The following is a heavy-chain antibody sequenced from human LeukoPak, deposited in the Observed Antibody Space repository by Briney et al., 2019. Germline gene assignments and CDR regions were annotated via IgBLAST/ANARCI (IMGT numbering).Heavy chain of an antibody. CDR1: GFTFDDFA. J-gene: IGHJ4*02. D-gene: IGHD7-27*01. V-gene: IGHV3-9*01. CDR2: IGWNNVM. Sequence: GGSLRLSCAASGFTFDDFAMHWVRQAPGKGLEWVSGIGWNNVMGYADSVKGRFTISRDNAKNSLYLQMNSLRAEDTALYYCAKDMHGGWGSIGHWGQGTLVTVSS. CDR3: AKDMHGGWGSIGH.